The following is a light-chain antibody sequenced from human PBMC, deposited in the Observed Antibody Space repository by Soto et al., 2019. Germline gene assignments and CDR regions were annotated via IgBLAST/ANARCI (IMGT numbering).Light chain of an antibody. CDR3: QHRSNWPPYT. V-gene: IGKV3-11*01. CDR1: QSVSSY. CDR2: DAS. Sequence: EIVLTQSPALSLSPGERATLSCRASQSVSSYLAWYQQQPGQAPRLLIYDASNRATGIPARFSGSGSGTDFTLTISSLEPEDFAVYYCQHRSNWPPYTFGQGTKLEIK. J-gene: IGKJ2*01.